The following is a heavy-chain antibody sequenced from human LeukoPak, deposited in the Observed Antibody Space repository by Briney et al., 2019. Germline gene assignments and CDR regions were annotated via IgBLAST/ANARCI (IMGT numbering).Heavy chain of an antibody. V-gene: IGHV4-59*01. CDR3: AGSMVRGVITTGWFDP. CDR2: IYYSGST. J-gene: IGHJ5*02. D-gene: IGHD3-10*01. Sequence: SETLSLTCTVSGGSISSYYWSWIRQPPGKGLEWIGYIYYSGSTNYNPSLKSRVTIPVDTSKNQFSLKLSSVTAADTAVYYCAGSMVRGVITTGWFDPWGQGTLVTDSS. CDR1: GGSISSYY.